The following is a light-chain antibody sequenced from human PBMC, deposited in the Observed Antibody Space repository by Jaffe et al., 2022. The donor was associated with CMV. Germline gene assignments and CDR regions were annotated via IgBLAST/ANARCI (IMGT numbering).Light chain of an antibody. J-gene: IGKJ5*01. Sequence: DIQMTQAPSSLSASVGDRVTLTCRAGQNIGTFLNWYQQKPGKAPKLLIYTASSVQSGVSSRFSGSGSGTEFTLTISSLQPEDFATYYCQQSYSSRISFGQGTRLEI. CDR2: TAS. CDR3: QQSYSSRIS. V-gene: IGKV1-39*01. CDR1: QNIGTF.